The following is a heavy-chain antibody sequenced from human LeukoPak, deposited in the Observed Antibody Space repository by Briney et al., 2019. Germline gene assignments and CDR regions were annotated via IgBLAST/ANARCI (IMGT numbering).Heavy chain of an antibody. Sequence: GASVKVSCKASGYTFTGYYMHWVRQAPGQGLEWMGWINPNSGGTNYAQKFQGRVTMTRDTSISTAYMELSRLRSDDTAVYYCARDYAAADRGTFDPWGQGTLVTVSS. V-gene: IGHV1-2*02. CDR3: ARDYAAADRGTFDP. J-gene: IGHJ5*02. CDR1: GYTFTGYY. CDR2: INPNSGGT. D-gene: IGHD6-13*01.